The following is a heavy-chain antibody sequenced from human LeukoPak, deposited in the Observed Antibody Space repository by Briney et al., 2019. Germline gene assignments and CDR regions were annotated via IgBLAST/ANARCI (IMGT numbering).Heavy chain of an antibody. J-gene: IGHJ4*02. D-gene: IGHD1-26*01. CDR3: ARVPRASGSYPIEY. Sequence: SETLSLTCTVSGGSVSSGSYYWSWIRQPPGKALEWISYISYSGSTNYNPSLKSRVTISLDTSKNHFSLKLTSVTAADTAVYYCARVPRASGSYPIEYWGQGTLVTVSS. CDR2: ISYSGST. V-gene: IGHV4-61*03. CDR1: GGSVSSGSYY.